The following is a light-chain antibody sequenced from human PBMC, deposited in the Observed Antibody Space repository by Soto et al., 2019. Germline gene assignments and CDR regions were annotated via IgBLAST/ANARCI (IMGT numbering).Light chain of an antibody. CDR2: ANT. CDR1: SSNIGPTYD. Sequence: QSVLTQPPSVSGAPGQRVTISCTGSSSNIGPTYDVHWYQQLPGTAPKLLIYANTNRPSGVPDRFSGSRSGTSASLAITGLQAEDEADYYCQSDDSSLSGYVFGTGTKRAVL. CDR3: QSDDSSLSGYV. V-gene: IGLV1-40*01. J-gene: IGLJ1*01.